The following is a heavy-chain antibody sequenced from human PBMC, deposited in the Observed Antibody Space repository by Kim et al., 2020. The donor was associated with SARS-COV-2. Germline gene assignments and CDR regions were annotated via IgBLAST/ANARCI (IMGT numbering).Heavy chain of an antibody. Sequence: SETLSLTCTVSGGSISSSSYYWGWIRQPPGKGLEWIGSIYYSGSTYYNPSLKSRVTISVDTSKNQFSLKLSSVTAADTAVYYCARFSEGQFDYWGQGTLVTVSS. J-gene: IGHJ4*02. CDR3: ARFSEGQFDY. CDR2: IYYSGST. V-gene: IGHV4-39*07. CDR1: GGSISSSSYY.